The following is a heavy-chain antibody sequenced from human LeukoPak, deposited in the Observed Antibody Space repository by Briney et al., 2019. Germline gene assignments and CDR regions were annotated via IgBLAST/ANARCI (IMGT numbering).Heavy chain of an antibody. CDR3: ARAGPNYDFWSGYFRANWFDP. J-gene: IGHJ5*02. D-gene: IGHD3-3*01. CDR1: GGPFSGYY. V-gene: IGHV4-34*01. CDR2: INHSGST. Sequence: PSEPLSLTCAVYGGPFSGYYWSWIRQPPGKGLEWIGEINHSGSTNYNPSLKSRVTISVDTSKNQFSLKLSSVTAADTAVYYCARAGPNYDFWSGYFRANWFDPWGQGTLVTVSS.